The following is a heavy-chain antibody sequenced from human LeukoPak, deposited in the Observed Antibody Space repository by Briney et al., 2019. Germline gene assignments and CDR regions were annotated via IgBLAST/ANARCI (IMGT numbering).Heavy chain of an antibody. CDR1: GFTFSSYA. V-gene: IGHV3-23*01. D-gene: IGHD6-13*01. CDR3: AKDMGVAAAGKNFDY. CDR2: ISGSGGST. J-gene: IGHJ4*02. Sequence: PGGSLRLSCAASGFTFSSYAMSWVRQAPGKGLEWVSAISGSGGSTYYANSVKGRFTISRDNSKNTLYLQMNSLRAEDTAVYYCAKDMGVAAAGKNFDYWGQGTLVTVSS.